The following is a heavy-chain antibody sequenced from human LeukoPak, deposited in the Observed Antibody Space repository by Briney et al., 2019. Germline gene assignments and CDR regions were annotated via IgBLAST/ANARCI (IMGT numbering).Heavy chain of an antibody. CDR1: GFTLSNYG. D-gene: IGHD4-17*01. CDR2: IWYDGSNK. J-gene: IGHJ4*02. CDR3: ARAGYGDTHFDF. Sequence: GGSLGLSCAASGFTLSNYGMHWVRQAPGKGLEWVAAIWYDGSNKYYGDSVKGRFTISRDNSKNTLYLQMNSLRAEDTAAYYCARAGYGDTHFDFWGQGTLVTVYS. V-gene: IGHV3-33*01.